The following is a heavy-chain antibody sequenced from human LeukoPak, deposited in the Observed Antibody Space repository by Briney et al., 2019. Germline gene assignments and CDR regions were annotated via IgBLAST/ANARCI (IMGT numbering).Heavy chain of an antibody. CDR1: GYTFTSYA. D-gene: IGHD2-2*01. Sequence: SVKVSCKASGYTFTSYAISWVRQAPGQGLEWMGGIIPIFGTANYAQKFQGRVTITADESTSTAYMELSSLRSEDTAVYYCARSLDYCSSTSCYQYYFDYWGQGTLVTASS. J-gene: IGHJ4*02. CDR2: IIPIFGTA. V-gene: IGHV1-69*13. CDR3: ARSLDYCSSTSCYQYYFDY.